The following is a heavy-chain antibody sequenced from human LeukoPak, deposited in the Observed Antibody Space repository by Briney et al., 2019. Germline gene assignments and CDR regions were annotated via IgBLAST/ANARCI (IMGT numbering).Heavy chain of an antibody. J-gene: IGHJ4*02. D-gene: IGHD1-26*01. CDR3: ARGSDGGATYYFDY. CDR1: GFTFSSYA. Sequence: GSLRLSCAASGFTFSSYAMHWVRQAPGKGLEWVAVISYDGSNKYYADSVKGRFTISRDNSKNTLYLQMNSLRAEDTAVYYCARGSDGGATYYFDYWGQGTLVTVSS. CDR2: ISYDGSNK. V-gene: IGHV3-30*04.